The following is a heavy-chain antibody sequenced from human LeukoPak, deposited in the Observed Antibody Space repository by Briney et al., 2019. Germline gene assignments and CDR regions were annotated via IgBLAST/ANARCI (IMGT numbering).Heavy chain of an antibody. CDR3: ARAPGHWFDP. Sequence: KASETLSLTCTVSGGSIRSSYYYWGWIRQPPGKGLEWIGSIYDSGSTYYNPSLKSRVTISVDTSKNQFSLKLNSVTAADTAVYYCARAPGHWFDPWGQGTLVTVSS. J-gene: IGHJ5*02. CDR1: GGSIRSSYYY. V-gene: IGHV4-39*01. CDR2: IYDSGST.